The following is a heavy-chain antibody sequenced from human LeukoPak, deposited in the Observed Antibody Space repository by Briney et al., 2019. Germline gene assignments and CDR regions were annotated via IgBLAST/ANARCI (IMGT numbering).Heavy chain of an antibody. V-gene: IGHV3-23*01. D-gene: IGHD2-21*02. CDR3: AKDGTGCGGDCYSDN. J-gene: IGHJ4*02. Sequence: PGGSLRLSCAASGFTFSAYGMSWFRQAPGKGLEWVSAITYSSGNTYYADSVKGRFTISRDNSKNTLYLQMNSLRAEDTALYYCAKDGTGCGGDCYSDNWGQGTLVTVSS. CDR1: GFTFSAYG. CDR2: ITYSSGNT.